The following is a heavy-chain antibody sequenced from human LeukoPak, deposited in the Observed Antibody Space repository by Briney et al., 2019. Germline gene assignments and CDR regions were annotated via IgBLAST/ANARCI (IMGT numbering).Heavy chain of an antibody. CDR1: GYALTELS. V-gene: IGHV1-24*01. D-gene: IGHD3-22*01. J-gene: IGHJ4*02. Sequence: ASVKVSCKVSGYALTELSMHWVRQAPGKGLEWMGGFDPEDGETIYAQKFQGRVTMTEDTSTDTAYMELSSLRSEDTAVYYCATAFWDSSGYYPYFDYWGQGTLVTVSS. CDR3: ATAFWDSSGYYPYFDY. CDR2: FDPEDGET.